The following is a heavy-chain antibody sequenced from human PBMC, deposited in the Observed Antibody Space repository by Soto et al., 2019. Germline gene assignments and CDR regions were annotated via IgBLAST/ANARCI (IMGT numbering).Heavy chain of an antibody. V-gene: IGHV3-11*01. D-gene: IGHD4-17*01. Sequence: GGSLRLSCAASGFTFGDYYMSWIRQAPGKGLEWVSYISSSGSTIYYADSVKGRFTISRDNAKNSLYLQMNSLRAEDTAVYYYARDLADGDYYYYMDVWGKGTTVTVSS. J-gene: IGHJ6*03. CDR1: GFTFGDYY. CDR3: ARDLADGDYYYYMDV. CDR2: ISSSGSTI.